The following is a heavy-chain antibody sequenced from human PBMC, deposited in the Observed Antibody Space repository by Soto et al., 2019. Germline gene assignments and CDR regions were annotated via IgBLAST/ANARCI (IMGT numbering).Heavy chain of an antibody. CDR2: IIPIFGTA. CDR1: GGTFSSYA. Sequence: SVKVSCKASGGTFSSYAISWVRQAPGQGLEWMGGIIPIFGTANYAQKFQGRVTITADESTSTAYMELSSLRSEDTAVYYCARDKVGKIFGVVLYMDVWGQGTTVTVSS. J-gene: IGHJ6*02. D-gene: IGHD3-3*01. CDR3: ARDKVGKIFGVVLYMDV. V-gene: IGHV1-69*13.